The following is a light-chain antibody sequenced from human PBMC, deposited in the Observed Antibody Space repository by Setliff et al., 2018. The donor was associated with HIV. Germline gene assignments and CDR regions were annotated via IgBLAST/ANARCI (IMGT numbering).Light chain of an antibody. CDR1: SSDVGSYNL. CDR3: CSYACSVR. Sequence: QSALTQPASVSGSPGQSITTACTGTSSDVGSYNLVSWYQQHPGKAPKLMIYEVSKRPSGVSNRFSASKSGNTASLRISGLQAEDEADYYCCSYACSVRFGGGTKVTVL. CDR2: EVS. V-gene: IGLV2-23*02. J-gene: IGLJ2*01.